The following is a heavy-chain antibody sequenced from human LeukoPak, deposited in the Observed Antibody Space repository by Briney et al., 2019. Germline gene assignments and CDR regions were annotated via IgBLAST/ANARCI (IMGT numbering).Heavy chain of an antibody. CDR3: ARDRGVSYFDY. J-gene: IGHJ4*02. Sequence: GGSLRLSCAASGITFSNHGMHWVRQAPGKGLEWVAVIWYDGSNKYYADSVKGRFTISRDNSKNTLYLQMNSLRAEDMAVYFCARDRGVSYFDYWGQGTQVTVSS. D-gene: IGHD3-10*01. CDR1: GITFSNHG. CDR2: IWYDGSNK. V-gene: IGHV3-33*01.